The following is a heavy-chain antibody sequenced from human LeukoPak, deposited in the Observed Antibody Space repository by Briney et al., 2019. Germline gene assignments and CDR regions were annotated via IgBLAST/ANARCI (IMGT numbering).Heavy chain of an antibody. J-gene: IGHJ3*02. CDR2: VHYSGST. D-gene: IGHD3-16*01. CDR3: ARVKIWVGAFDI. CDR1: GGFISSDY. V-gene: IGHV4-59*08. Sequence: SETLSLTCTVSGGFISSDYWSWIRQPPGKGLEWIANVHYSGSTNFNPSLKSRVSISVDKSKTQFSLKLSSVTAADTAVYYCARVKIWVGAFDIWGQGTMVTVSS.